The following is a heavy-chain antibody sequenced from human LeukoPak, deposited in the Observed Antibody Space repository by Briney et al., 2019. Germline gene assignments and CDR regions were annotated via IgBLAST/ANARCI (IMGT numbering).Heavy chain of an antibody. CDR2: LYSDDSA. CDR3: ARGSIAAAGTRHYYGMDV. J-gene: IGHJ6*02. V-gene: IGHV3-66*01. CDR1: GFSISSGY. D-gene: IGHD6-13*01. Sequence: GGSLRLSCVASGFSISSGYMTWARQAPGKALEWVSLLYSDDSAYYPDSVKGRFTISRENAKNSLYLQMNSLRAGDTAVYYCARGSIAAAGTRHYYGMDVWGQGTTVTVSS.